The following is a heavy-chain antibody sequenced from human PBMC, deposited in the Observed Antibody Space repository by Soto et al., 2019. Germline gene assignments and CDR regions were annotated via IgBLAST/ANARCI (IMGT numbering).Heavy chain of an antibody. CDR3: AKVPHLIVGPTAYFDY. CDR1: GFTFTSYA. Sequence: LRLSCAASGFTFTSYAMSWVRQAPGKGLEWVSAISANSGGTFYADSVKGRFTISRDNSKKTLYLQMNSLRAEDTAVFYCAKVPHLIVGPTAYFDYWGQGTQVTV. V-gene: IGHV3-23*01. D-gene: IGHD1-26*01. J-gene: IGHJ4*02. CDR2: ISANSGGT.